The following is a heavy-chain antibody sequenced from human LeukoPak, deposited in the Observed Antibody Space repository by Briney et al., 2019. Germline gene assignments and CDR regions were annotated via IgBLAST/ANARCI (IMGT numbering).Heavy chain of an antibody. Sequence: SETLSLTCTVSGGSISSSGYNWGWIRQPPGKGLEWIGSPYNSGSTYYNSSLKSRVTISVDTSKNQFSLKLRYVAAADTAVYYCASLRERSYYARGFDYWGQGTLVTVSS. CDR3: ASLRERSYYARGFDY. J-gene: IGHJ4*02. V-gene: IGHV4-39*07. CDR1: GGSISSSGYN. CDR2: PYNSGST. D-gene: IGHD1-26*01.